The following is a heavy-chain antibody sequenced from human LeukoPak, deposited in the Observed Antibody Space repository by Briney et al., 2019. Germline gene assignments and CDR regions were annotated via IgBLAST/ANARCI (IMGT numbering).Heavy chain of an antibody. D-gene: IGHD4-17*01. CDR1: GGTFSSYA. Sequence: SVKVSCKASGGTFSSYAISWVRQAPGQGLEWMGRIIPIFGTANYAQKFQGRVTITTDESTSTAYMELSSLRSEDTAVYYCARGNYGDDNWFDPWGQGTPVTVSS. CDR3: ARGNYGDDNWFDP. V-gene: IGHV1-69*05. J-gene: IGHJ5*02. CDR2: IIPIFGTA.